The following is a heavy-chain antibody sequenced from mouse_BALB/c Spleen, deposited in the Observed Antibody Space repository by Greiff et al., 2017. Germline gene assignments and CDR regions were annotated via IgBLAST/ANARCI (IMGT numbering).Heavy chain of an antibody. CDR2: ISSGGGIT. CDR3: ARDGRAWFAY. D-gene: IGHD2-3*01. V-gene: IGHV5-12-1*01. J-gene: IGHJ3*01. Sequence: EVHLVESGGGLVKPGGSLKLSCAASGFAFSSYDMSWVRQTPEKRLEWVAYISSGGGITYYPDTVKGRFTISRDNAKNTLYLQMSSLKSEDTAMYYCARDGRAWFAYWGQGTLVTVSA. CDR1: GFAFSSYD.